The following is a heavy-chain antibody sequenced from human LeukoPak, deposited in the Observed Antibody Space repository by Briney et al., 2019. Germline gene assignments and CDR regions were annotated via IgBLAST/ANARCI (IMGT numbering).Heavy chain of an antibody. CDR3: AKAAVYHDSCPDS. Sequence: GGSLRLSCAASGFIFSTYTMNWVRQAPGKGLEWVSTISSSGGSTYDADSVKGRFTISRDNSKNTLYLQVISLRAEDTAVYYCAKAAVYHDSCPDSWGQGTLVTVSS. D-gene: IGHD5/OR15-5a*01. CDR2: ISSSGGST. V-gene: IGHV3-23*01. CDR1: GFIFSTYT. J-gene: IGHJ4*02.